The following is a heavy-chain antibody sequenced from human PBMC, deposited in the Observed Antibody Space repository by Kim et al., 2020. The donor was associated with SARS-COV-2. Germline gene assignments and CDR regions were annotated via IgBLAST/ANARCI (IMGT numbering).Heavy chain of an antibody. V-gene: IGHV3-21*01. Sequence: ADSVKGRYPISRDNAKNSLYLQMNSLRAEDTAVYYCARGGRGYYGSGGDYWGQGTLVTVSS. J-gene: IGHJ4*02. CDR3: ARGGRGYYGSGGDY. D-gene: IGHD3-10*01.